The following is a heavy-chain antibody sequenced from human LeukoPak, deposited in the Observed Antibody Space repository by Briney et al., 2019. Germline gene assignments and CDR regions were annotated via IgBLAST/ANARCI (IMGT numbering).Heavy chain of an antibody. Sequence: GGSLRLSCAASGLHFSGTAMSWVRQAPGKGLEWVSAISHDGMNAYYADSVKGRFTISRDNSKKTVSLEMSSLTAADTGVYYCARDGAQYSSGPECDPRGQGALVTVSP. J-gene: IGHJ5*02. V-gene: IGHV3-23*01. CDR2: ISHDGMNA. CDR1: GLHFSGTA. CDR3: ARDGAQYSSGPECDP. D-gene: IGHD6-19*01.